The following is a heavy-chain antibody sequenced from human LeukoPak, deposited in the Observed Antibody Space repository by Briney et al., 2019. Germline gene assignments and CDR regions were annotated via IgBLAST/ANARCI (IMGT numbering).Heavy chain of an antibody. V-gene: IGHV4-59*01. CDR1: GGSISRYY. D-gene: IGHD5-24*01. CDR2: IYYSGST. Sequence: SETLSLTCTVSGGSISRYYWSGIRQPPGKGLEWIGYIYYSGSTNYNPSLKSRVTISVDTSKNQFSLKLSSVTAADTAVYYCASVMAGYYYYMDVWGKGTTVTVSS. J-gene: IGHJ6*03. CDR3: ASVMAGYYYYMDV.